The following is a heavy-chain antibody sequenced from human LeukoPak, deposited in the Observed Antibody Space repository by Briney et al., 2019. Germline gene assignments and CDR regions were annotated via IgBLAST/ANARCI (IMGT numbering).Heavy chain of an antibody. CDR3: AKDRVTYYYDSRTPTF. CDR2: ISYDGSNK. J-gene: IGHJ4*02. V-gene: IGHV3-30*18. D-gene: IGHD3-22*01. Sequence: PGGPLRLSCAASGFTFSSYGMHWVRQAPGKGLEWVAVISYDGSNKYYADSVKGRFTISRDNSKNTLYLQMNSLRAEDTAVYYCAKDRVTYYYDSRTPTFWGQGTLVTVSS. CDR1: GFTFSSYG.